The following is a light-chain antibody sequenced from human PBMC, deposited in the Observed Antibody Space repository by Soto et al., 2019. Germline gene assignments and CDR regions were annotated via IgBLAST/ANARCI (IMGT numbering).Light chain of an antibody. CDR3: QQDNSYSGT. V-gene: IGKV1-5*01. CDR2: DAS. CDR1: QSISSW. J-gene: IGKJ1*01. Sequence: IQLARSSSTQCHHFWDRDPNTYPASQSISSWLAWYQQKPGKAPKLLIYDASSLESGVPSRFSGSGSGTEFTLTISSLQPDDFATYYCQQDNSYSGTFGQGTKVDIK.